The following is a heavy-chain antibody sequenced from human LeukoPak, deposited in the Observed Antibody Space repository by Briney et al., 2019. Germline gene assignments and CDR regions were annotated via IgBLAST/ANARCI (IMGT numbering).Heavy chain of an antibody. CDR2: ISYDGSNK. Sequence: PGRSLRLSCVASEFSFSNYAMHWVRQAPGKGLEWVAVISYDGSNKYYADSLEGRFTISRDNSKNTLYLQMDSLRPEDTAVYYCARRSGWYAVDYWGQGTLVTVSS. CDR3: ARRSGWYAVDY. V-gene: IGHV3-30*04. J-gene: IGHJ4*02. CDR1: EFSFSNYA. D-gene: IGHD6-19*01.